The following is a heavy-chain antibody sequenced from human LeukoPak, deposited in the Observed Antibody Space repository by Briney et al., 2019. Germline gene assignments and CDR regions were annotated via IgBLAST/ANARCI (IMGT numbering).Heavy chain of an antibody. CDR3: ARTPRRDLYYYYYYMDV. V-gene: IGHV1-18*01. J-gene: IGHJ6*03. Sequence: GASVKVSCKASGYTFTSYGISWVRQAPGQGLEWMGWISAYNGNTNYAQKLQGRVTMTTDTSTSTAYMELRSLRSDDTAVYYCARTPRRDLYYYYYYMDVWGKGTTVTVSS. CDR2: ISAYNGNT. CDR1: GYTFTSYG.